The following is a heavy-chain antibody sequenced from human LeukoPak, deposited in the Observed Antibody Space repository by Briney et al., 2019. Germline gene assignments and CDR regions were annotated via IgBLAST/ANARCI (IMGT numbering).Heavy chain of an antibody. Sequence: PGGSLRLSCAASGFTFSSYGMHWVRQAPGKGLEWVAFIRYDGSNKYYADSVKGRFTISRDNSKNTLYLQMNSLRAEDTAVYYCAKVPHGYYYYYYMDVWGKGTTVTISS. J-gene: IGHJ6*03. CDR2: IRYDGSNK. V-gene: IGHV3-30*02. CDR1: GFTFSSYG. CDR3: AKVPHGYYYYYYMDV.